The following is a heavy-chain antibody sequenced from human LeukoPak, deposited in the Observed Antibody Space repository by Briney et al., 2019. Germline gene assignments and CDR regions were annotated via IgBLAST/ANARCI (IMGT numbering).Heavy chain of an antibody. J-gene: IGHJ4*02. CDR1: GFTFSSYS. CDR2: ISSSGSYI. Sequence: GGSLRPSCAASGFTFSSYSMNWVRQAPGKGLEWVSSISSSGSYIYYADSVKGRFTISRDNAKNSLYLQMNSLRAEDTAVYYCARPSEKGYYYDSSGYFDYWGQGTLVTVSS. D-gene: IGHD3-22*01. V-gene: IGHV3-21*01. CDR3: ARPSEKGYYYDSSGYFDY.